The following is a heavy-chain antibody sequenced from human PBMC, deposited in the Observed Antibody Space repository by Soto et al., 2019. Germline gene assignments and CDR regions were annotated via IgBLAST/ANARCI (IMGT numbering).Heavy chain of an antibody. Sequence: QVQLVESGGGVVQPGRSLRLSCAASGFTFSSYAMHWVRQAPGKGLEWVAVISYDGSNKYYADSVKGRFTISRDNSKNTLYLQMNSLRAEDTAVYYCARGPVLRYFDWLSILGYYFDYWGQGTLVTVSS. CDR1: GFTFSSYA. J-gene: IGHJ4*02. CDR3: ARGPVLRYFDWLSILGYYFDY. D-gene: IGHD3-9*01. CDR2: ISYDGSNK. V-gene: IGHV3-30-3*01.